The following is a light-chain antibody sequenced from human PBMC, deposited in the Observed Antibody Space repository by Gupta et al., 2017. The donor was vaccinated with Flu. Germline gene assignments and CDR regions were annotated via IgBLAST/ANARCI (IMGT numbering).Light chain of an antibody. CDR3: IQSENNSVVV. CDR2: EVN. J-gene: IGLJ3*02. V-gene: IGLV2-14*01. Sequence: QSALTQPASVSGSPGQSITISCTGTSSDVGGNDYVSWYQLHPGKAPKRLRDEVNNRPSGVSNRFSAYNSGTTESHHTSALQSEDDADEYYIQSENNSVVVFGRVTQLTVL. CDR1: SSDVGGNDY.